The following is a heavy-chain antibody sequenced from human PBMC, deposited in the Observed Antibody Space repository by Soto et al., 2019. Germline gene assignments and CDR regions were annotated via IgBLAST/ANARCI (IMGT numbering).Heavy chain of an antibody. CDR1: GFTFSTHG. D-gene: IGHD1-7*01. J-gene: IGHJ4*02. V-gene: IGHV3-33*03. Sequence: QAQLVESGGGVVQPGTSLRLSCAASGFTFSTHGMHWVRQAPGKGLEWLANIWYDGSNKFYAESVKGRFSISKDNSKNTLYLQMSILRAEDTAVYYCAAATTWNFHFPYWGQGTQVTVSS. CDR2: IWYDGSNK. CDR3: AAATTWNFHFPY.